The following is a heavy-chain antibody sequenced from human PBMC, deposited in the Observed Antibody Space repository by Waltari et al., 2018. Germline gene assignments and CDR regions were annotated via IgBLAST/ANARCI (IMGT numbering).Heavy chain of an antibody. D-gene: IGHD5-12*01. Sequence: QLQLQESVPGLVKPSGTLYLTCGVSGDSMSSTSWWSWVRQSPGKGLEWIGQVYGGGKTNYNPSFASRVTVALDRYDKRVCLTVTSATAADTAVYYCARDRGRGLYLDSWGPGLLVTVSP. CDR1: GDSMSSTSW. CDR2: VYGGGKT. J-gene: IGHJ4*02. CDR3: ARDRGRGLYLDS. V-gene: IGHV4-4*02.